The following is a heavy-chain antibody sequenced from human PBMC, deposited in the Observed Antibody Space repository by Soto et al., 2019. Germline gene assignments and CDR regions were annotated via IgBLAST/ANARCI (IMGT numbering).Heavy chain of an antibody. D-gene: IGHD2-15*01. CDR1: GGSISSGGYY. J-gene: IGHJ4*02. CDR2: IYYSGST. CDR3: ARTSSAGGWFNY. Sequence: QVQLQESGPGLAKPSQTLSLTCTVSGGSISSGGYYWSWIRQHPGKGLEWIGYIYYSGSTYYNPSLKSRVTISVDTSKNQFSLKLSSVTAADTAVYYCARTSSAGGWFNYWGQGTLVTVSS. V-gene: IGHV4-31*03.